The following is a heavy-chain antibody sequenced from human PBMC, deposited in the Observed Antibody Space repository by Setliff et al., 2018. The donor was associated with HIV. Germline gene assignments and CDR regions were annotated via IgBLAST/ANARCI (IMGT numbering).Heavy chain of an antibody. CDR1: GGSIRSYY. CDR2: IHYTGST. J-gene: IGHJ2*01. V-gene: IGHV4-59*12. Sequence: ETLSLTCLVSGGSIRSYYWSWIRQPPGKGLEWIGYIHYTGSTTYNPSLKSRVTISVDTSKNQFPLKLRSVTAADPAVYYCARLISEYDYDTNSDWYFDLWGRGTLVTVSS. D-gene: IGHD4-17*01. CDR3: ARLISEYDYDTNSDWYFDL.